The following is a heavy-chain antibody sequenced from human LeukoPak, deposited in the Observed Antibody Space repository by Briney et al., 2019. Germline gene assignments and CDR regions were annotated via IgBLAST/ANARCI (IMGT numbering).Heavy chain of an antibody. CDR2: INHSGST. D-gene: IGHD6-13*01. Sequence: SETLSLTCAVYGGSFSGYYWSWIRQPPGKGLEWIGEINHSGSTNYNPSLKSRVTISVDTSKNQFSLKLSSVTAADTAVYYCARVGSSWYPPSYYYYYMDVWGKGTTVTVSS. CDR3: ARVGSSWYPPSYYYYYMDV. J-gene: IGHJ6*03. V-gene: IGHV4-34*01. CDR1: GGSFSGYY.